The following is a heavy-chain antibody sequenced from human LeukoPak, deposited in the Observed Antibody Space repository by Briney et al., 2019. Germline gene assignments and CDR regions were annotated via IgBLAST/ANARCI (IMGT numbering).Heavy chain of an antibody. Sequence: PGGSLRLSCSASGFTFSNYAMHWVRQAPGKGLEWVGRTRNKPNRYTTQYAASVKGRFTISRDDSKNSVYLEMNSLKTEDTAVYYCARVEGGFGYYDSSGYYLYQFGMDVWGQGTTVTVSS. J-gene: IGHJ6*02. CDR3: ARVEGGFGYYDSSGYYLYQFGMDV. D-gene: IGHD3-22*01. CDR2: TRNKPNRYTT. V-gene: IGHV3-72*01. CDR1: GFTFSNYA.